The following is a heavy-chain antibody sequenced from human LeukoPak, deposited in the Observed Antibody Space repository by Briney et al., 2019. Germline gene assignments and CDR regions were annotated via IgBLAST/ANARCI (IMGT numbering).Heavy chain of an antibody. CDR2: ISYDGYNK. V-gene: IGHV3-30*04. CDR1: GFTFSSYA. J-gene: IGHJ4*02. D-gene: IGHD1-26*01. Sequence: PGGSLRLSCAASGFTFSSYAIHWVRQAPGKGLEWVAVISYDGYNKYYADSVKGRFTISRDNSKNTLYLQMNSLRAEDTAVYYCASWEASTNYWGQGTLVTVSS. CDR3: ASWEASTNY.